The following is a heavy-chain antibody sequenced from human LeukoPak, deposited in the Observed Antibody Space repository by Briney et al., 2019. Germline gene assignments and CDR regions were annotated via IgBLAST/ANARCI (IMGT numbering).Heavy chain of an antibody. CDR1: GFTFSSYA. Sequence: PGGSLRLSCAASGFTFSSYAMSWVRQAPGKGLEWVSAISGSGGSTYYADSVKGRFTISRDNSKNTLYLQMNSLRAEDTAVYYCAKGDSSGYYYVGNWFDPWGQGTLVTVSS. CDR3: AKGDSSGYYYVGNWFDP. D-gene: IGHD3-22*01. CDR2: ISGSGGST. J-gene: IGHJ5*02. V-gene: IGHV3-23*01.